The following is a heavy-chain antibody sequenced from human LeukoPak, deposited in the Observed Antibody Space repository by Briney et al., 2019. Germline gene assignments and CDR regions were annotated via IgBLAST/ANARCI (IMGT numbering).Heavy chain of an antibody. V-gene: IGHV1-2*06. Sequence: ASVKVSCKASGFTFTSYDINWVRQASGQGLEWMGRIHPSSGATNYAQRFQGRVTLTRDTSVNTAYMELSRLTSDDTAVYYCARDLPFEDWGQGTLVTVSS. J-gene: IGHJ4*02. D-gene: IGHD2/OR15-2a*01. CDR3: ARDLPFED. CDR1: GFTFTSYD. CDR2: IHPSSGAT.